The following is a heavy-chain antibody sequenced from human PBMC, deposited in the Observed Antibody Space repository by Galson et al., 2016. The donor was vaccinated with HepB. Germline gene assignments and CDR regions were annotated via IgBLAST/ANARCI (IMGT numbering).Heavy chain of an antibody. CDR2: ISGSGAST. V-gene: IGHV3-23*01. CDR3: AKDSSSAL. J-gene: IGHJ2*01. CDR1: GFTFSNYD. D-gene: IGHD6-6*01. Sequence: SPRLSCAASGFTFSNYDMSWVRQAPGRGLEWVSGISGSGASTTYADSMKGRFTISRDNAKNSLFLQMNSLRAEDTAVYYCAKDSSSALWGRGSLVTVSS.